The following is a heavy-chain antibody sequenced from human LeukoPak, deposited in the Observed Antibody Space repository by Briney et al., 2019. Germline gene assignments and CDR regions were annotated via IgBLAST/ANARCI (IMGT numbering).Heavy chain of an antibody. Sequence: ASVTVSRKASVYTFTGYYMYWVRQAPGQGLEWMGWINPNSGGTNYAQKFQGRVTMTRDTSISTAYMELSRLRSDDTAVYYCARDLPTIPKLLWFGEARDDAFDIWGQGTMVTVSS. D-gene: IGHD3-10*01. V-gene: IGHV1-2*02. CDR1: VYTFTGYY. CDR2: INPNSGGT. CDR3: ARDLPTIPKLLWFGEARDDAFDI. J-gene: IGHJ3*02.